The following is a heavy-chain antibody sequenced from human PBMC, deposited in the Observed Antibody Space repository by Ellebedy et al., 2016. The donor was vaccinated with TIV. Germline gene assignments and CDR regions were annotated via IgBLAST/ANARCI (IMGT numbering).Heavy chain of an antibody. CDR3: AKDLRRMVRGVEAQGIFDY. J-gene: IGHJ4*02. V-gene: IGHV3-30*18. CDR2: LSYDGSTK. D-gene: IGHD3-10*01. Sequence: GGSLRLSCAASGFTFSSYAMSWVRQAPGKGLAWVAGLSYDGSTKYYADSVKGRFTISRDKFKNTLYVQMNSLRPEGTAVYYCAKDLRRMVRGVEAQGIFDYWGQGSLVTVTS. CDR1: GFTFSSYA.